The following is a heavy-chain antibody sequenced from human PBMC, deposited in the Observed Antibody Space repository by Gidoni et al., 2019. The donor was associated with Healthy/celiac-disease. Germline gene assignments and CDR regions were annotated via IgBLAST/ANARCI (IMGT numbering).Heavy chain of an antibody. CDR3: ASFRGIKWFGELLSTYNWFDP. J-gene: IGHJ5*02. CDR2: IIPIFGTA. CDR1: GGTFSSYA. V-gene: IGHV1-69*01. D-gene: IGHD3-10*01. Sequence: EVKKPGSSVKVSCKASGGTFSSYAISWVRQAPGQGLEWMGGIIPIFGTANYAQKFQGRVTITADESTSTAYMELSSLRSEDTAVYYCASFRGIKWFGELLSTYNWFDPWGQGTLVTVSS.